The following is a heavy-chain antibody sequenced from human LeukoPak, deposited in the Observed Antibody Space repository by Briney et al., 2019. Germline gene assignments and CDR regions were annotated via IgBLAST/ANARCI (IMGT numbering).Heavy chain of an antibody. Sequence: SETLSLTCTVSGGSISSSSYYWGWIRQPPGKGLEWIGSIYYSGSTYYNPSLKSRVTISVDTSKNQFSLKLSSVTAADTAVYYCARDYYDSSVYPVYIDYWGQGTLVTVSS. D-gene: IGHD3-22*01. V-gene: IGHV4-39*01. CDR1: GGSISSSSYY. CDR3: ARDYYDSSVYPVYIDY. CDR2: IYYSGST. J-gene: IGHJ4*02.